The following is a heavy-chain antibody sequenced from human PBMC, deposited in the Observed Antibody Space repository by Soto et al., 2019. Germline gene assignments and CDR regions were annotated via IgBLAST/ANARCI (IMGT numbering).Heavy chain of an antibody. CDR2: VYYSGST. D-gene: IGHD4-17*01. V-gene: IGHV4-59*01. CDR1: GGSISNFY. J-gene: IGHJ6*02. Sequence: QVQLQESGPGLMKPSETLSLTCTVSGGSISNFYWSWIRQPPGKGLEWIGCVYYSGSTNYNPSLKSRVTISIDTSKHQFSLKLTSVTAADTAVYYCTRGHDYGGNYGMDVWGQGTTITVSS. CDR3: TRGHDYGGNYGMDV.